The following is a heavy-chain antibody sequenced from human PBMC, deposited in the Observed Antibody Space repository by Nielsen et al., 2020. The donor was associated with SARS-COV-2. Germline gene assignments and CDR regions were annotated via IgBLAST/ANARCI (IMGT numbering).Heavy chain of an antibody. V-gene: IGHV4-59*06. CDR1: GGSISNYY. D-gene: IGHD5-24*01. CDR2: IDYRGST. Sequence: SETLSLTCTVSGGSISNYYWSWIRQNPGKGLEWIGYIDYRGSTYYNTSLRSRASISVDTSKNQFSLRLISVTAADTAVYYCARDDPQRLLHVGWYDPWGRGTLVTVSS. CDR3: ARDDPQRLLHVGWYDP. J-gene: IGHJ5*02.